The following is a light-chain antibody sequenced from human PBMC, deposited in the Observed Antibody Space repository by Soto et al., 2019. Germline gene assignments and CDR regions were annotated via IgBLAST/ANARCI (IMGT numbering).Light chain of an antibody. CDR1: SSNIGSNY. CDR3: AAWDESLSGLV. Sequence: QSVLTQPPSASGTPGQRVTISCSGSSSNIGSNYVYWYQQLPGTAPKLLIYRNNQRPSGVPDRFSGSKSCTSASLAISGLRSEDEADYYCAAWDESLSGLVFGGGTKLTVL. J-gene: IGLJ2*01. V-gene: IGLV1-47*01. CDR2: RNN.